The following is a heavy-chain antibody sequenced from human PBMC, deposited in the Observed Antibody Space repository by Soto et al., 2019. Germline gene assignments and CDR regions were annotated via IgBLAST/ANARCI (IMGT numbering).Heavy chain of an antibody. CDR3: ARARGEFTVTTMEDYFDY. CDR2: IYYSGST. Sequence: SETLSLTCTVSGGSISSGGYYWSWIRQHPGKGLEWIGYIYYSGSTYYNPSLKSRVTISVDTSKNQFSLKLSSVTAADTAVYYCARARGEFTVTTMEDYFDYWGQGTLVTVSS. CDR1: GGSISSGGYY. V-gene: IGHV4-31*03. J-gene: IGHJ4*02. D-gene: IGHD4-4*01.